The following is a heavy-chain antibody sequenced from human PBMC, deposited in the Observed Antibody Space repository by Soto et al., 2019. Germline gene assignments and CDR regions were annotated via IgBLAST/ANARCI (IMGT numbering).Heavy chain of an antibody. Sequence: GGSLRLSCAASGFTFSSYAMSWVRQAPGKGLEWVSAISGSGGSTYYADSVKGRFTISRDNSKNTLYLQMNSLRAEDTAVYYCAKVPDRSWYYDFWSGFFDYWGQGTLVTVSS. V-gene: IGHV3-23*01. CDR1: GFTFSSYA. D-gene: IGHD3-3*01. CDR3: AKVPDRSWYYDFWSGFFDY. J-gene: IGHJ4*02. CDR2: ISGSGGST.